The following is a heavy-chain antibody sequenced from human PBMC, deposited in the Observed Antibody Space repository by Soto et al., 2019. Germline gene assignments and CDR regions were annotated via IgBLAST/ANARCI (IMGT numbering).Heavy chain of an antibody. J-gene: IGHJ4*02. D-gene: IGHD4-17*01. CDR3: ARQDFTTGVDY. Sequence: SETLSLTCTVSGGSISSYYWSWIRQPPGKGLEWIGYIYYSGSTNYNPSLKSRVTISADTSKNQFSLKLSSVTAADTAVYYCARQDFTTGVDYWGQGTLVTVSS. CDR1: GGSISSYY. V-gene: IGHV4-59*01. CDR2: IYYSGST.